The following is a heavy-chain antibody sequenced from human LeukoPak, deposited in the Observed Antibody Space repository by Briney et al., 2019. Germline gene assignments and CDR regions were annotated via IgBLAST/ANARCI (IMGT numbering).Heavy chain of an antibody. Sequence: SGPALVNPTQTLTLTCTFSGFSLSTPGMRMNWIRQPPVKALEWLALSDWDDDKFYNISLKTRLTISKDTSKNQVVLTMTNMDPIDTATYYCARGYCSGASCYSWFDPWGQGTLVTVSS. CDR2: SDWDDDK. V-gene: IGHV2-70*04. CDR3: ARGYCSGASCYSWFDP. J-gene: IGHJ5*02. D-gene: IGHD2-15*01. CDR1: GFSLSTPGMR.